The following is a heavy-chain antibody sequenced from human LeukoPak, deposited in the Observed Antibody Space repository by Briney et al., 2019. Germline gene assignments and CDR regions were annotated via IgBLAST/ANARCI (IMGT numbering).Heavy chain of an antibody. Sequence: SENLFLTCTVSGGSVSSGSDYWSWVRQPPGKGLEWVGDIYYRGTTNYNPSLKSRATISVDTSKKQFSLKLSFVTAADTAVYYCARGHFDILTGYYIEYWGQGTLVTVSS. J-gene: IGHJ4*02. CDR2: IYYRGTT. D-gene: IGHD3-9*01. CDR1: GGSVSSGSDY. CDR3: ARGHFDILTGYYIEY. V-gene: IGHV4-61*01.